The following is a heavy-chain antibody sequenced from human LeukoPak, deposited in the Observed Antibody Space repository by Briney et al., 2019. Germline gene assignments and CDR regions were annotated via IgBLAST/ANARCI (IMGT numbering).Heavy chain of an antibody. V-gene: IGHV5-51*01. CDR2: IYLGDSDT. D-gene: IGHD6-19*01. CDR3: ARHGLDSSGWYRDWFDP. CDR1: GYSFTSYW. J-gene: IGHJ5*02. Sequence: GESLKISCKVSGYSFTSYWIGWVRQMPGEGLEWMGIIYLGDSDTRYGPSFQGQVTISADKSISTAYLQWSSLKASDTAMYYCARHGLDSSGWYRDWFDPWGQGTLVTVSS.